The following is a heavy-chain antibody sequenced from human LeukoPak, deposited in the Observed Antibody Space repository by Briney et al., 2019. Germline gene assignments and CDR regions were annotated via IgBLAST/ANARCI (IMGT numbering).Heavy chain of an antibody. CDR3: AKDMGIVVVPAAMSAAAFDI. CDR2: ISGSGGST. J-gene: IGHJ3*02. Sequence: GGSLRLSCAASGSTFSSYAMSWVRQAPGKGLEWVSAISGSGGSTYYADSVKGRFTISRDNSKNTLYLQMNSLRAEDTAVYYCAKDMGIVVVPAAMSAAAFDIWGQGTMVTVSS. D-gene: IGHD2-2*03. CDR1: GSTFSSYA. V-gene: IGHV3-23*01.